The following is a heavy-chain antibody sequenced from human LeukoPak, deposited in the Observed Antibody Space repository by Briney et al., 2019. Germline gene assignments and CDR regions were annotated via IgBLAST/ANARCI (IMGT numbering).Heavy chain of an antibody. CDR3: ARDELTYDSSGYFDY. V-gene: IGHV7-4-1*02. CDR2: INTNTGNP. CDR1: GYTFTSYG. J-gene: IGHJ4*02. D-gene: IGHD3-22*01. Sequence: ASVKVSCKASGYTFTSYGISWVRQAPGQGLEWMGWINTNTGNPTYAQGFTGRFVFSLDTSVSTAYLQISSLKVEDTAVYYCARDELTYDSSGYFDYWGQGTLVTVSS.